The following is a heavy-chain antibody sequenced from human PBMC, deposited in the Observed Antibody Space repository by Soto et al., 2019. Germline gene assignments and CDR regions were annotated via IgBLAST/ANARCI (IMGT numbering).Heavy chain of an antibody. D-gene: IGHD6-13*01. V-gene: IGHV4-30-2*01. CDR2: IYHSGST. CDR1: GGSISRGGYS. J-gene: IGHJ4*02. CDR3: AGGIAAAAFFDY. Sequence: SETLSLTCAVSGGSISRGGYSWSWIRQPPGKGLEWIGYIYHSGSTYYNPSLKSRVTISVDRSKNQFSLKLSSVTAADTAVYYCAGGIAAAAFFDYWGQGTQVTVSS.